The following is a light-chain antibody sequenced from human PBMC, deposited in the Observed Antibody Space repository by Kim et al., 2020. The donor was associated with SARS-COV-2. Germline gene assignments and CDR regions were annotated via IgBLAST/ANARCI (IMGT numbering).Light chain of an antibody. V-gene: IGLV4-69*01. CDR3: QTWDTGIRV. J-gene: IGLJ3*02. Sequence: ASVKLPCTLGGGRGSYVIAWHQHRPGKGRRYLMNLNSAGSHIKGDGIPDRFSGSGSGAERYLTISGLQSEDEADYYCQTWDTGIRVFGGGTQLTVL. CDR1: GGRGSYV. CDR2: LNSAGSH.